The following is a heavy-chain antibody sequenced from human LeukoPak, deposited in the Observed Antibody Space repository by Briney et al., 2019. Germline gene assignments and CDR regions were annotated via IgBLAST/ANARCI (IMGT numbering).Heavy chain of an antibody. D-gene: IGHD3-10*01. Sequence: ASVKVSCKASGYTFTGYYMHWVRQAPGQGLEWMGWINPNSGGTNYAQEFQGRVTMTRDTSISTAYMELSRLRSDDTAVYYCARGVITHYYYYYMDVWGKGTTVTVSS. CDR1: GYTFTGYY. J-gene: IGHJ6*03. CDR2: INPNSGGT. V-gene: IGHV1-2*02. CDR3: ARGVITHYYYYYMDV.